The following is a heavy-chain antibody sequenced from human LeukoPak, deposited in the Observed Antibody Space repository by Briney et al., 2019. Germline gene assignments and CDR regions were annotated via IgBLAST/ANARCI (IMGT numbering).Heavy chain of an antibody. J-gene: IGHJ4*02. CDR2: LKPDGSDK. CDR1: GFTFSSYW. D-gene: IGHD3-16*01. CDR3: ARSEAGGSH. V-gene: IGHV3-7*01. Sequence: GGSLRLSCAASGFTFSSYWMTWVRQAPGKGLEWVANLKPDGSDKYYVDSVKGRFTISRDNAKNSLYLQMNSLRAEDTAVYYCARSEAGGSHWGQGTLVTVSS.